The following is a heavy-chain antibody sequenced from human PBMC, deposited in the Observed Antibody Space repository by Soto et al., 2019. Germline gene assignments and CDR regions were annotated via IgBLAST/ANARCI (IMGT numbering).Heavy chain of an antibody. CDR1: GYTFTGYY. D-gene: IGHD6-6*01. Sequence: ASVKVSCKASGYTFTGYYMHWVRQAPGQGLEWMGWINPNRGGTNYAQKFQGWVTMTRDTSISTAYMELSRLRSDDTAVYYCAIIEGWYSSSSLGVDVWGQGTTVTVSS. J-gene: IGHJ6*02. CDR2: INPNRGGT. CDR3: AIIEGWYSSSSLGVDV. V-gene: IGHV1-2*04.